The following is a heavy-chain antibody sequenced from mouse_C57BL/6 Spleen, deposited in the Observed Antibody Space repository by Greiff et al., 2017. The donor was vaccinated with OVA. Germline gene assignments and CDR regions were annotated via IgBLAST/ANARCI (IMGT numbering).Heavy chain of an antibody. CDR2: IYPGSGST. CDR3: ARYYYDADGVDY. D-gene: IGHD2-4*01. J-gene: IGHJ2*01. V-gene: IGHV1-55*01. Sequence: QVQLQQSGAELVKPGASVKMSCKASGYTFTSYWITWVKQRPGQGLEWIGDIYPGSGSTNYNEKFKSKATLTVDTSSSTAYMQLSSLTSEDSAVYYGARYYYDADGVDYWGQGTTRTVSS. CDR1: GYTFTSYW.